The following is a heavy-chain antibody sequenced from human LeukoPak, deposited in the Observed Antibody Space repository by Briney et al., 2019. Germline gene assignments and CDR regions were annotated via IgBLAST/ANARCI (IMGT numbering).Heavy chain of an antibody. CDR1: RFTFSRDY. V-gene: IGHV3-64*01. Sequence: GGSLRLSCAASRFTFSRDYIHWVRQAPGKGLEYVSAISSNGGKTHYTNSVKGRFTISRDNSKNTVYLQMGSLSTEDTAVYYCARDTNREQDIWGQGTTVTVSS. CDR2: ISSNGGKT. D-gene: IGHD3-3*01. J-gene: IGHJ6*02. CDR3: ARDTNREQDI.